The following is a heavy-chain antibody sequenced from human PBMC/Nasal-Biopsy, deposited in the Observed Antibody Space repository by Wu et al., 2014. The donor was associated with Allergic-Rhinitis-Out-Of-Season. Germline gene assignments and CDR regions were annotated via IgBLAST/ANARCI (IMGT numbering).Heavy chain of an antibody. J-gene: IGHJ4*02. Sequence: LRLSCAASGFTFDDYAMHWVRQAPGKGLEWVSGISWNSGSIGYADSVKGRFTISRDNAKNSLYLQMNSLRAEDTALYYCTDWGGKWGQGTLVTVSS. CDR3: TDWGGK. V-gene: IGHV3-9*01. D-gene: IGHD7-27*01. CDR1: GFTFDDYA. CDR2: ISWNSGSI.